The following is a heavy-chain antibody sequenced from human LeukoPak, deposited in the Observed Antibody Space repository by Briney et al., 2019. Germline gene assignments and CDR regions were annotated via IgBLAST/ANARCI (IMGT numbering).Heavy chain of an antibody. Sequence: GGSLRLSCAASGFTFISYSMNSVRQAPGKGLEWVSSISSSSSYIYYADSVKGRFTISRDNAKNSLYLQMNSLRAEDTAVYYCARERWLQFPDAFDIWGQGTMVTVSS. CDR1: GFTFISYS. CDR2: ISSSSSYI. V-gene: IGHV3-21*01. D-gene: IGHD5-24*01. J-gene: IGHJ3*02. CDR3: ARERWLQFPDAFDI.